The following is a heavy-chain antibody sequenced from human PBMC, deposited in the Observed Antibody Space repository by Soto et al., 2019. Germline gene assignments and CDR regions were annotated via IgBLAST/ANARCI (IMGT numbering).Heavy chain of an antibody. Sequence: SETLSLTCAVYGGSFSGYSLTWIRQPPGKGLEWIGEVNHRGTTNYNPSLKSRLTIAAATSKSQFSLKLSSVTAADTAVYYCARDGHKVRGVYYYGMDVWGQGTTVTVSS. CDR2: VNHRGTT. V-gene: IGHV4-34*01. D-gene: IGHD3-10*01. CDR3: ARDGHKVRGVYYYGMDV. CDR1: GGSFSGYS. J-gene: IGHJ6*02.